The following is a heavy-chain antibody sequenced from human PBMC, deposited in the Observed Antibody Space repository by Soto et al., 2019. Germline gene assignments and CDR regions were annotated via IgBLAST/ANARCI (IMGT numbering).Heavy chain of an antibody. V-gene: IGHV4-30-2*01. CDR1: GGSISSGGYS. D-gene: IGHD5-12*01. Sequence: PSETLSLTCAVSGGSISSGGYSWSWIRQPPGKGLEWIGYIYHSGSTYYNPSLKSRVTISVDRSKNQFSLNLSSVTAADTAVYYCARELVDYRGYDNWFDPWGQGTLVTLSS. CDR2: IYHSGST. J-gene: IGHJ5*02. CDR3: ARELVDYRGYDNWFDP.